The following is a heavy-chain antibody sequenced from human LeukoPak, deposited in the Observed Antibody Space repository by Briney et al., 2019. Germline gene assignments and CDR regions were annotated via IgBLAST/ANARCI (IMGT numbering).Heavy chain of an antibody. J-gene: IGHJ5*02. CDR2: IYPGDSRI. V-gene: IGHV5-51*01. CDR3: ACRMLTSTRFEP. Sequence: GESLKISCKTSGSIFPNYWIGWARPLPGKGLEWMAVIYPGDSRIRYNPSFQGQVTISADKSINTAYLQWSSLKASDTALYYCACRMLTSTRFEPWGQGTLVTVSS. CDR1: GSIFPNYW. D-gene: IGHD2-2*01.